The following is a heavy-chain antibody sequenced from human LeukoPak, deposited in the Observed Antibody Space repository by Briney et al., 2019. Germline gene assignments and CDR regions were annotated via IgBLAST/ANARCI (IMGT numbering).Heavy chain of an antibody. CDR3: ARGGYYGSGNDFRFDP. D-gene: IGHD3-10*01. J-gene: IGHJ5*02. CDR1: GGSISSSSYY. CDR2: INHSGST. V-gene: IGHV4-39*07. Sequence: SETLSLTCNVSGGSISSSSYYWGWIRQPPGKGLEWIGEINHSGSTNYNPSLKSRVTISVDTSKNQFSLKLNSVTAADTAVYYCARGGYYGSGNDFRFDPWGQGTLVTVSS.